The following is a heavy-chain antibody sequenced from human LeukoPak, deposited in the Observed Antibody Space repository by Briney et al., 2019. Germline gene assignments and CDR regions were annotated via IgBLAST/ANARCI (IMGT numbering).Heavy chain of an antibody. CDR2: INVSGNT. Sequence: GGSLTLSCAASGFTLSSYDMSWVRQGPGKGLEWVSAINVSGNTYHADSVKRRFTISRDISKNTLSLQMNSLRAGDAGVYYCAKAPVRTCSGAYCYPFDYWSQGNLVTVSS. CDR1: GFTLSSYD. CDR3: AKAPVRTCSGAYCYPFDY. V-gene: IGHV3-23*01. D-gene: IGHD2-15*01. J-gene: IGHJ4*02.